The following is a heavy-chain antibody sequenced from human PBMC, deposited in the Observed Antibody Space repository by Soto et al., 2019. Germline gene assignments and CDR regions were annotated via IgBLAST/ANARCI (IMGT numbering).Heavy chain of an antibody. CDR2: IYYSGST. D-gene: IGHD6-19*01. Sequence: SETLSLTCTVSGGSISSSSYYWGWIRQPPGKGLEWIGSIYYSGSTYYNPSLKSRVTISVDTSKNQFSLKLSSVTAADTAVYYCARFPAVAARSFGFEYWGQGTLVTVSS. CDR3: ARFPAVAARSFGFEY. V-gene: IGHV4-39*01. J-gene: IGHJ4*02. CDR1: GGSISSSSYY.